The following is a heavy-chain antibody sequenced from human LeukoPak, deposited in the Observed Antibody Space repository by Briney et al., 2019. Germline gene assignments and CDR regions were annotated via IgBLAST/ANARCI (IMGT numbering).Heavy chain of an antibody. CDR2: IYYSGST. CDR1: GVSMSSGGLY. D-gene: IGHD2-2*01. CDR3: ARMRQGYQLLDYFDY. J-gene: IGHJ4*02. Sequence: SQTLSLTCTVSGVSMSSGGLYWSWIRQHPGQGLMWIGYIYYSGSTYCNPSLKSRLTISVDTSKTRFSLKLRSVTAADTAVYYCARMRQGYQLLDYFDYWGLGTLVTVSS. V-gene: IGHV4-31*03.